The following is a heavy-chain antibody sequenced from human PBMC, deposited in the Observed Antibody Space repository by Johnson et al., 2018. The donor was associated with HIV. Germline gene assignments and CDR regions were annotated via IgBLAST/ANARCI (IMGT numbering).Heavy chain of an antibody. CDR1: GLTFSDYY. J-gene: IGHJ3*02. D-gene: IGHD3-10*01. CDR2: ISYDGRNK. Sequence: QVQLVESGGGLVKPGGSLIVSCEASGLTFSDYYMSWIRQAPGKGLEWVAVISYDGRNKWYADSVKGRCTISRDNSKNTLYLQMNSLRAEDTAVYYCAREDTYYHAFDIWGQGTMVTVSS. V-gene: IGHV3-30*03. CDR3: AREDTYYHAFDI.